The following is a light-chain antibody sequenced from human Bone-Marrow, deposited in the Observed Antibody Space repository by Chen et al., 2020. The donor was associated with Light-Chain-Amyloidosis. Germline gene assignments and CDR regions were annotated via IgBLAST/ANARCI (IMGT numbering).Light chain of an antibody. J-gene: IGLJ1*01. CDR1: KLGDKY. Sequence: SSGLTQPPQVSVSPGQTTSITCTRDKLGDKYVCWYQHKPGQSPVLVIYQDNKRPSGIPERFSDSNSGNTATLTITGTQAVDEADYYCQAWDTSTGGVFGTGTKVTVL. V-gene: IGLV3-1*01. CDR2: QDN. CDR3: QAWDTSTGGV.